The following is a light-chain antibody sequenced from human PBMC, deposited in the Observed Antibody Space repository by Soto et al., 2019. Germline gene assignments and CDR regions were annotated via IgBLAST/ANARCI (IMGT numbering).Light chain of an antibody. CDR3: QHYSNWPPT. V-gene: IGKV3-15*01. CDR1: ESVPRN. Sequence: EVVMTQSPATLSVSPGERVTLSCRASESVPRNLAWYHQKPGQGPTLLIYYASTRAPGVPDRFTGSGSGTEFTLTISSLQSEDFGVYHCQHYSNWPPTFGPGTKVEIK. CDR2: YAS. J-gene: IGKJ3*01.